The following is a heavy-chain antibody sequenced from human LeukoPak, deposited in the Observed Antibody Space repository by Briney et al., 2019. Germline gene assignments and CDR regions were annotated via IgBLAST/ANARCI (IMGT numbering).Heavy chain of an antibody. J-gene: IGHJ4*02. CDR2: INPNSGGT. CDR3: ARAEVGGYYYDSSGF. V-gene: IGHV1-2*02. CDR1: GYIFTDYY. Sequence: ASVKVSCKAPGYIFTDYYMHWVRQAPGQGLEWMGWINPNSGGTNYAQKFQGRVTMTRDTSISTAYMELSRLRSDDTAVYYCARAEVGGYYYDSSGFWGQGTLVTVSS. D-gene: IGHD3-22*01.